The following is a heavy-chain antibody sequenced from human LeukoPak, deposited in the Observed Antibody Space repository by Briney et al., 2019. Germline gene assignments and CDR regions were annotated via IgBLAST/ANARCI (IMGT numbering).Heavy chain of an antibody. D-gene: IGHD2-2*01. CDR1: GFTFSTYS. J-gene: IGHJ4*02. V-gene: IGHV3-7*01. Sequence: PGGSLRLSCAASGFTFSTYSMNWVRQAPGKGLEWVANIKQDGIEKNYMDSVMGGFTISRDNAKHSLYLQMNSLRVEDTAGYYFASTNTLDYYGQGTLVTVSS. CDR3: ASTNTLDY. CDR2: IKQDGIEK.